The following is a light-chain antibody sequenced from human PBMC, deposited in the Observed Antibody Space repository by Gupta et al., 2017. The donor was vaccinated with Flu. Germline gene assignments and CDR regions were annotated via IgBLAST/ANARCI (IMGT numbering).Light chain of an antibody. Sequence: RVTISCSGRSANIGNNVVNWYQQVPGTAPKVVIYDNNQRPSGVPDRFSGSKSGTSASLAISGLQSEDEADYYCTTWDGSLNGGVFGGGTKLTVL. J-gene: IGLJ3*02. CDR2: DNN. V-gene: IGLV1-44*01. CDR3: TTWDGSLNGGV. CDR1: SANIGNNV.